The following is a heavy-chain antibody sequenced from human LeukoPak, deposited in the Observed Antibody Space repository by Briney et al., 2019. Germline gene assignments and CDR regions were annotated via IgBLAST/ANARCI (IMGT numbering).Heavy chain of an antibody. CDR3: ARSYYDSSGYQYYFDY. V-gene: IGHV3-30*03. J-gene: IGHJ4*02. Sequence: SPRLSCAASGFTFSSYGMHWVRQAPGKGLEWVAVISYDGSDKYYADSVKGRCTISRDNSKNTLYLQMNSLRAEDTAVYYCARSYYDSSGYQYYFDYWGQGTLVTVSS. CDR2: ISYDGSDK. CDR1: GFTFSSYG. D-gene: IGHD3-22*01.